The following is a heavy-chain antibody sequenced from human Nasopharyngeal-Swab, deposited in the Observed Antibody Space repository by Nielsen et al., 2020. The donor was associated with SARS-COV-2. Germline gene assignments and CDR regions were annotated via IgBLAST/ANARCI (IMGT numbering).Heavy chain of an antibody. CDR2: ISSSSSYI. V-gene: IGHV3-21*01. CDR1: GFTFSSYS. Sequence: GGSLRLSCAASGFTFSSYSMNWVRQAPGKGLEWVSSISSSSSYIYYADSVKGRFTISRDNAKNSLYLQMNGLRAEDTAVYYCARAEGGLYAPDYWGQGTLVTVSS. CDR3: ARAEGGLYAPDY. J-gene: IGHJ4*02. D-gene: IGHD2-8*01.